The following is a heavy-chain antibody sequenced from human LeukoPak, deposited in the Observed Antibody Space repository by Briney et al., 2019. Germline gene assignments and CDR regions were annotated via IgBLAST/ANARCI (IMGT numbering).Heavy chain of an antibody. J-gene: IGHJ4*02. V-gene: IGHV3-23*01. D-gene: IGHD1-26*01. CDR2: ISTSGGRT. CDR1: GFTFSTYA. Sequence: GGSLRLSCAAPGFTFSTYAMSRVRQAPGKGLEWVSGISTSGGRTFYADSVKGRFTLSRDNSKNTLYLQMNSLRAEDTAVYYCAKTSGSYWNYFDYWGQGTLVTVSS. CDR3: AKTSGSYWNYFDY.